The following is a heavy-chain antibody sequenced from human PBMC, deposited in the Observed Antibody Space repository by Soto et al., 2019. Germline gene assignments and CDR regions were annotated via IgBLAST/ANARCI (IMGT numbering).Heavy chain of an antibody. CDR1: GFTFSNYA. D-gene: IGHD3-10*01. V-gene: IGHV3-23*01. J-gene: IGHJ4*02. CDR2: ITGDGTT. CDR3: ANRGRYYLDY. Sequence: GSLRLSCAACGFTFSNYAMSWARQAPGKGLEWVSTITGDGTTFYADSVKGRFTISRDNSKNTLYLQINSLRAEDTAVYYCANRGRYYLDYWGQGPLVTVYS.